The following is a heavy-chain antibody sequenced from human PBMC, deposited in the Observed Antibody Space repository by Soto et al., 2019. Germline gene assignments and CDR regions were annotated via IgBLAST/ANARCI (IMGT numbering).Heavy chain of an antibody. CDR1: GGSIASSDW. D-gene: IGHD3-22*01. CDR2: IFHEGNI. V-gene: IGHV4-4*02. J-gene: IGHJ5*02. CDR3: ARAPYDSSGYPKPNWFDP. Sequence: PSETLSLTCAVSGGSIASSDWWNWVRQTPEKGLEWIGEIFHEGNINYNPSLKSRVTISVDKSKNQFSLKLSSVTAAGTAVYYCARAPYDSSGYPKPNWFDPWGQGTLVTVSS.